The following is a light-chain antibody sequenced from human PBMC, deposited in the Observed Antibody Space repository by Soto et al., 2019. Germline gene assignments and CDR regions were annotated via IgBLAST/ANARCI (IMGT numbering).Light chain of an antibody. CDR2: SNN. V-gene: IGLV1-44*01. J-gene: IGLJ1*01. CDR3: AAWDDSLNGYV. CDR1: SSNIGSNT. Sequence: QSVLTQPPSASGTPGQRVTISCSGSSSNIGSNTANWYHQLPGTAPKLLIYSNNQRPSGVPDRFSGSKSGTSASLAIRGLQSEDEADYYCAAWDDSLNGYVFGSGTKLTVL.